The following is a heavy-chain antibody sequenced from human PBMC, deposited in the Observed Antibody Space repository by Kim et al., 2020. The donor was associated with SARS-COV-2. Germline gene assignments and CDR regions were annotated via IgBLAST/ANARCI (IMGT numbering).Heavy chain of an antibody. CDR1: GGSISSGGYY. J-gene: IGHJ4*02. CDR2: IYYSGST. CDR3: AGVYYESSGYYSFDY. V-gene: IGHV4-31*03. D-gene: IGHD3-22*01. Sequence: SETLSLTCTVSGGSISSGGYYWSWIRQHPGKGLEWIGHIYYSGSTDYNPSLKSRLTISVDTSKNQFSLKLSSVTAADTAVYYCAGVYYESSGYYSFDYWGQGTLVTVSS.